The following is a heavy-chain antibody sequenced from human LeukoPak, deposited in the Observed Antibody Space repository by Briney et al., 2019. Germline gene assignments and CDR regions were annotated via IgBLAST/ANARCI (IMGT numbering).Heavy chain of an antibody. J-gene: IGHJ6*03. CDR2: IIPIFGTA. V-gene: IGHV1-69*05. Sequence: ASVKVSCKASGGTFSSYAISWVRQAPGQGLEWMGGIIPIFGTANYAQKFQGRVTITTDESTSTAYMELSSLRSEDTAVYYCARVAAAGGYYYYYMDVWGKGTTVTVSS. CDR1: GGTFSSYA. CDR3: ARVAAAGGYYYYYMDV. D-gene: IGHD6-13*01.